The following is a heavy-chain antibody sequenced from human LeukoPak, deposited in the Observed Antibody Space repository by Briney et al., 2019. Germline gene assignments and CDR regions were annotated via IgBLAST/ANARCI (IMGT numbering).Heavy chain of an antibody. V-gene: IGHV3-23*01. CDR1: GFTFSRYA. CDR2: ISDSGSDT. Sequence: GGSLRLSCAASGFTFSRYAMNWVRQVPGKGLEWVSVISDSGSDTHYTDSVKGRFTISRDNSKNTLYLKMNSLRAEDTAVYYCAKSRGGSYSGSFDDWGQGALVTVSS. CDR3: AKSRGGSYSGSFDD. D-gene: IGHD1-26*01. J-gene: IGHJ4*02.